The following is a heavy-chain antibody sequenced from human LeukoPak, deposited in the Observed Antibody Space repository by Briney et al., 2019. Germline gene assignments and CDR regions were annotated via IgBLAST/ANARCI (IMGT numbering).Heavy chain of an antibody. V-gene: IGHV3-30*02. CDR1: GFSFSSYG. CDR2: LPFDERNK. J-gene: IGHJ4*02. Sequence: GGSLRLSCSASGFSFSSYGMHWVRQAPGKGLEWVAFLPFDERNKFYAESVKGRLTISRDTSKNTLFPQMNSLRVEDTAVYYCVKEGEWLSLDYWGQGTLVTVSS. D-gene: IGHD3-3*01. CDR3: VKEGEWLSLDY.